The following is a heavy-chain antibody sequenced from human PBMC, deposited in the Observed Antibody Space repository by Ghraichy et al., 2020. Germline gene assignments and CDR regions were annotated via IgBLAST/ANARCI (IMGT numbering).Heavy chain of an antibody. CDR2: INSDGSST. Sequence: GESLNISCAASGFTFSSYWMHWVRQAPGKGLVWVSRINSDGSSTSYADSVKGRFTISRDNAKNTLYLQMNSLRAEDTAVYYCARAASGRWRAFDIWGQGTMVTVSS. CDR3: ARAASGRWRAFDI. D-gene: IGHD5-24*01. J-gene: IGHJ3*02. V-gene: IGHV3-74*01. CDR1: GFTFSSYW.